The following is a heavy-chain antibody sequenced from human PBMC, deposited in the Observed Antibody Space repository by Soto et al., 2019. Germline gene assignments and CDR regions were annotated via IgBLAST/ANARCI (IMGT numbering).Heavy chain of an antibody. CDR1: GFTFSSYA. CDR2: ISYDGSNK. Sequence: GGSLRLSCAASGFTFSSYAMHWVRQAPGKGLEWVAVISYDGSNKYYADSVKGRFTISRDNSKNTLYLQMNSLRAEDTAVYYCARDPVGDGYNTWEYFDYWGQGTLVTVSS. V-gene: IGHV3-30-3*01. CDR3: ARDPVGDGYNTWEYFDY. J-gene: IGHJ4*02. D-gene: IGHD1-26*01.